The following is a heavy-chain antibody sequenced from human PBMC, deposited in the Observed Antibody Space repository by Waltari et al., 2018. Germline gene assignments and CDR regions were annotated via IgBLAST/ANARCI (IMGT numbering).Heavy chain of an antibody. CDR1: GFPFGDYA. CDR2: IRSKAYGGTT. J-gene: IGHJ3*02. Sequence: EVQLVESGGGLVQPGRSLRLSCTASGFPFGDYAMSWFRQAPGKGLEWVGFIRSKAYGGTTEYAASVKGRFTISRDDSKSIAYLQMNSLKTEDTAVYYCTRDHDFWSGSYTGMDAFDIWGQGTMVTVSS. V-gene: IGHV3-49*03. CDR3: TRDHDFWSGSYTGMDAFDI. D-gene: IGHD3-3*01.